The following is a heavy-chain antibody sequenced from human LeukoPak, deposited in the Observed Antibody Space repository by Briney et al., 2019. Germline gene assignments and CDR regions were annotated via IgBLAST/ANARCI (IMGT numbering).Heavy chain of an antibody. D-gene: IGHD6-19*01. CDR2: ISYDGSNK. CDR3: AREGSSGWYSDY. Sequence: GRSLRLSCAASGFTFSSYGMHWVRQAPGKGLEWVAVISYDGSNKYYADSVKGRFTISRDNSKNMLYLQMNSLRAEDMAVYYCAREGSSGWYSDYWGQGTLVTVSS. V-gene: IGHV3-30*03. CDR1: GFTFSSYG. J-gene: IGHJ4*02.